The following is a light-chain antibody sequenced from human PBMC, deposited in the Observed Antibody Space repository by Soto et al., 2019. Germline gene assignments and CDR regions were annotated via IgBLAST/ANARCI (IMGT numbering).Light chain of an antibody. Sequence: DIQMTQSPSSLSASVGDRVTITCRASQDISNYLAWYQQKPGKVPKLLIYAESTLQSGVPSRFSGSGSGTDFTLTISSLQPEDVATYYCQKYNSAPWTFGQGTKVDIK. V-gene: IGKV1-27*01. CDR3: QKYNSAPWT. CDR1: QDISNY. CDR2: AES. J-gene: IGKJ1*01.